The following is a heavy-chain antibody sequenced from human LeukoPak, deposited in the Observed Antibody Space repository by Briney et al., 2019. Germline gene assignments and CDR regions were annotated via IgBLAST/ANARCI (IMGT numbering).Heavy chain of an antibody. D-gene: IGHD2-2*01. CDR1: GGSISSYY. Sequence: SETLSLTCTVSGGSISSYYWSWIRQPPGKGLEWIGYIYYSGSTNYNPSLKSRVTISIDKSKNQFSLKLSSVTAADTAVYYCARGSSTSWRVGGYYMDVWGKGTTVTVSS. V-gene: IGHV4-59*08. J-gene: IGHJ6*03. CDR3: ARGSSTSWRVGGYYMDV. CDR2: IYYSGST.